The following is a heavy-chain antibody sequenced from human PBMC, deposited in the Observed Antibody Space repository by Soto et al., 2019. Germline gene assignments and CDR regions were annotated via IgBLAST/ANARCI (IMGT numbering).Heavy chain of an antibody. CDR1: GFTVSNNY. J-gene: IGHJ4*02. V-gene: IGHV3-53*01. D-gene: IGHD2-15*01. CDR2: ISNTGST. CDR3: AKVNVVVVAATFEYEYYFDY. Sequence: LRLSCVASGFTVSNNYMSWVRQSPWRWLEWVSAISNTGSTYYAGSVKGRSTISRDSSTNTLYLEVNSLRADDTAVYYCAKVNVVVVAATFEYEYYFDYWGQGTPVTVSS.